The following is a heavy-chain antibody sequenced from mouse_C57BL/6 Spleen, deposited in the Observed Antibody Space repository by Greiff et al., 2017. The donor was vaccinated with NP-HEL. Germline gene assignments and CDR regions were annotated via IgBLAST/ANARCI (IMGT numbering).Heavy chain of an antibody. Sequence: EVHLVESGGGLVKPGGSLKLSCAASGFTFSSYAMSWVRQTPEKRLEWVATISDGGSYTYYPDNVKGRFTISRDNAKNNLYLQMSHLKSEDTAMYYCARDGGFPAWFAYWGQGTLVTVSA. J-gene: IGHJ3*01. CDR1: GFTFSSYA. V-gene: IGHV5-4*01. CDR3: ARDGGFPAWFAY. CDR2: ISDGGSYT.